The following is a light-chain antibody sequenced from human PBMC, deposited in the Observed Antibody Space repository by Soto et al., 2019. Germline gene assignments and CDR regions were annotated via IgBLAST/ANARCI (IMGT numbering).Light chain of an antibody. CDR3: QHYYSTPFS. Sequence: DIVMTQSPDSLAVSLGERATINCKSSQSVLYSSNNKNYLAWYQQKPGQPPELLIYWASTRESGVPDRFSGNGSGTDFTLTISSLQAEDVAVYYCQHYYSTPFSFGPGTKVDIK. CDR1: QSVLYSSNNKNY. V-gene: IGKV4-1*01. CDR2: WAS. J-gene: IGKJ3*01.